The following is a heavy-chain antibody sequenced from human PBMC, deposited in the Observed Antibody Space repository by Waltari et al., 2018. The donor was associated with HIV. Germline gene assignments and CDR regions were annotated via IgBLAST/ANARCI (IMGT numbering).Heavy chain of an antibody. Sequence: QVQLQESGPGLVKPSETLSLTCTVSVGPLSGYYVSWIRPPAGKGLEWIGQIYISGSTNYNPSLKSRVTMSLDASKNLFSLKMRSVTAADTAVYYCARENILLLFGESYYNYYGMDVWGQGTTVTVSS. V-gene: IGHV4-4*07. J-gene: IGHJ6*02. D-gene: IGHD3-10*01. CDR1: VGPLSGYY. CDR3: ARENILLLFGESYYNYYGMDV. CDR2: IYISGST.